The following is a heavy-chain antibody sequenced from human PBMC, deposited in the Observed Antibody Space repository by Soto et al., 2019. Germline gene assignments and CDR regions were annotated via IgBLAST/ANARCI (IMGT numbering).Heavy chain of an antibody. CDR3: ARGRFGERD. D-gene: IGHD3-10*01. CDR2: INHSGST. V-gene: IGHV4-34*01. Sequence: QVQLQQWGAGLMKPSETLSLTCTVYGGSFSGFYWSWIRQPPGKGLEWIGEINHSGSTNYNPSLKSRVTISVDTSKNQFSLKLSSVTAADTAVYYCARGRFGERDWGQGTLVTVSS. J-gene: IGHJ4*02. CDR1: GGSFSGFY.